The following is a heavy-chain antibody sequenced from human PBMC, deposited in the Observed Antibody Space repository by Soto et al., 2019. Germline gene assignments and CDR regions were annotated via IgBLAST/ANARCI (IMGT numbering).Heavy chain of an antibody. CDR2: ISGYNDNT. V-gene: IGHV1-18*01. CDR1: GYTFTSYG. Sequence: VQLVQSGAEVKKPGASVKVSCKASGYTFTSYGISWVRQAPGQGLEWMGWISGYNDNTNYAQKVQGRVTMTTDTSTSTAYMELRSLRSDDTAVYYCARGPAIVVVPAAGDNWFDPWGQGTLVTVSS. D-gene: IGHD2-2*01. CDR3: ARGPAIVVVPAAGDNWFDP. J-gene: IGHJ5*02.